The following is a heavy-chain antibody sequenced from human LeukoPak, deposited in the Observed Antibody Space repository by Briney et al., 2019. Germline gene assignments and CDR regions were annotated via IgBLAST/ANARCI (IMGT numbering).Heavy chain of an antibody. CDR2: ISYDGSNK. CDR1: GITLSSYA. D-gene: IGHD6-13*01. Sequence: PGRSLRLSCAASGITLSSYAMHWVRQAPGKGLEWVALISYDGSNKYYADSVKGRFTISRDDSKNTLYPQMNSLRAEDTAVYYCAKVRWQQLETYYFDYWGQGTLVTVSS. V-gene: IGHV3-30*18. CDR3: AKVRWQQLETYYFDY. J-gene: IGHJ4*02.